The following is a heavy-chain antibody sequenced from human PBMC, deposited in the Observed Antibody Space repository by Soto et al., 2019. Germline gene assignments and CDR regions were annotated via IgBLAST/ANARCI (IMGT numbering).Heavy chain of an antibody. J-gene: IGHJ5*02. CDR1: GYTFTSYA. V-gene: IGHV1-3*01. CDR2: INAGNGNT. Sequence: ASVKVSCKASGYTFTSYAMHWVRQAPGQRLEWMGWINAGNGNTKYSQKFQGRVTITRDTSASTAYMELSSLRSEDTAVYYCARGGYCSSTSCYGTYNWFDPWGQGTLVTVSS. D-gene: IGHD2-2*01. CDR3: ARGGYCSSTSCYGTYNWFDP.